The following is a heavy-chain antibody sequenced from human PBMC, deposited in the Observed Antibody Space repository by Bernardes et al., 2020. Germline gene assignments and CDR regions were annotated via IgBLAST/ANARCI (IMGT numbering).Heavy chain of an antibody. CDR1: GGSFSGYY. D-gene: IGHD3-10*01. Sequence: SETLSLTCAVYGGSFSGYYWSWIRQPPGKGLEWIGEINHSGSTNYNPSLKSRVTISVDTSKNQFSLKLSSVTAADTAVYYCAGGKKRGFGKLPLFDYWGQGTLVTVSS. CDR2: INHSGST. J-gene: IGHJ4*02. CDR3: AGGKKRGFGKLPLFDY. V-gene: IGHV4-34*01.